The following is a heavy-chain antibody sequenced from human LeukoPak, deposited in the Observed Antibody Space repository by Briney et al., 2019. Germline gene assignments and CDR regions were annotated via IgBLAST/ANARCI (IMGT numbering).Heavy chain of an antibody. CDR1: GFTFSSYS. Sequence: GGSLRLSCAASGFTFSSYSMNWVRQAPGKGLEWVSYISRSSSPIYYAESVKGRFTISRDNAKDSLYLQMNSLRAEDTAVYYCARDPGSGYEEHFDYWGQGTLVTVSS. D-gene: IGHD5-12*01. CDR3: ARDPGSGYEEHFDY. V-gene: IGHV3-48*04. CDR2: ISRSSSPI. J-gene: IGHJ4*02.